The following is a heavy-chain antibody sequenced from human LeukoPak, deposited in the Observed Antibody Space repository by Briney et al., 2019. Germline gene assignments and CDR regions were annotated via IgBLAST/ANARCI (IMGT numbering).Heavy chain of an antibody. D-gene: IGHD6-13*01. V-gene: IGHV7-4-1*02. CDR3: ARTLTVAGGKYFQH. J-gene: IGHJ1*01. Sequence: ASVKVSCKASGFTFTNYAINWVRQAPGQGLEWMGWINTNTGNPTYVQAFTGRFVFSLDTSVSTAYLQISSLKAEDTAVYYCARTLTVAGGKYFQHWGQGTLVTVSS. CDR2: INTNTGNP. CDR1: GFTFTNYA.